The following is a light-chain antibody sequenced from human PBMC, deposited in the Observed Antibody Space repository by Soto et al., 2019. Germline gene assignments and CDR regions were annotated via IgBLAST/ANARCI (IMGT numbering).Light chain of an antibody. CDR1: TGPVTNGHF. Sequence: QAVVTQEPSLTVSPGGTVTLTCGSSTGPVTNGHFPYWFQQKPGQAPRPLIYDTDTKHSWTPARFSGSLLGDKAALTLSGAQPEDEADYYCLPSYTGRLYVFGPGTKLTVL. CDR3: LPSYTGRLYV. J-gene: IGLJ1*01. CDR2: DTD. V-gene: IGLV7-46*01.